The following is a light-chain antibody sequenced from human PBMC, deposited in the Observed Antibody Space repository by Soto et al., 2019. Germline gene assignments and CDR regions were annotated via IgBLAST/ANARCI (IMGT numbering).Light chain of an antibody. V-gene: IGLV3-21*02. J-gene: IGLJ3*02. Sequence: SYELTQPPSVSVAPGQTARITCGGNNIGSKRVHWYQQKPGQAPVLVVHEDSDRPSGIPARLSGSTSGNTATLSISRVEAGDEADYYCQVWDSSSDHRVFGGGTKLTVL. CDR3: QVWDSSSDHRV. CDR1: NIGSKR. CDR2: EDS.